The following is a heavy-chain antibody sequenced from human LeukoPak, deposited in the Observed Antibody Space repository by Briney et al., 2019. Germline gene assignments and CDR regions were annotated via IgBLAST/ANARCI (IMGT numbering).Heavy chain of an antibody. Sequence: PGGSLRLSCAASGFTFSSYSMNWVRQAPGKGLEWVSYISSSSSTIYYADSVKGRFTISRDNAKNSLYLQMNSLRAEDTAVYYCARDNGGYDYWGRGTLVTVSS. CDR3: ARDNGGYDY. V-gene: IGHV3-48*01. CDR2: ISSSSSTI. J-gene: IGHJ4*02. D-gene: IGHD2-8*01. CDR1: GFTFSSYS.